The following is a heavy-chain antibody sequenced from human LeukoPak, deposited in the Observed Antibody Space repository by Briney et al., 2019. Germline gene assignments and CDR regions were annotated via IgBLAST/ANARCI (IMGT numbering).Heavy chain of an antibody. V-gene: IGHV1-3*01. D-gene: IGHD5-12*01. CDR3: ARSLYSGYDAFLGY. J-gene: IGHJ4*02. Sequence: KFQGRVTITRDTSASTAYMELSSLRSEDTAVYYCARSLYSGYDAFLGYWGQGTLATVSS.